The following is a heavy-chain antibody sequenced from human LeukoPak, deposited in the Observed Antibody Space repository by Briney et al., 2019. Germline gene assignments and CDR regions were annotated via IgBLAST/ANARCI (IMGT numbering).Heavy chain of an antibody. V-gene: IGHV3-23*01. Sequence: GGSLRLSCAASGFTFSSYAMSWVRQAPGKGLEWVSAISGSGTSTYYADSVKGRFTISRDNSKNTLFLQMNSLRADDTAVYYCAKKAFSTGWTYFDYWGQGLLVTVSS. D-gene: IGHD6-19*01. CDR3: AKKAFSTGWTYFDY. CDR2: ISGSGTST. CDR1: GFTFSSYA. J-gene: IGHJ4*02.